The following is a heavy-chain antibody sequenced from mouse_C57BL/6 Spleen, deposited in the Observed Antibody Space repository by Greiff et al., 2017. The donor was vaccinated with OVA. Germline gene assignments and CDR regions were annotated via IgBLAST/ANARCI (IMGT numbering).Heavy chain of an antibody. Sequence: QVHLQQSGAELVKPGASVKMSCKASGYTFTTYPIEWMKQNHGKSLEWIGNFHPYNDDTKYIEKFKGKATLTVENSSSTVYLELSRLTSDDSAIYDGPTRRYCGSYSFDYWGQGTLVTVSA. CDR3: PTRRYCGSYSFDY. CDR2: FHPYNDDT. CDR1: GYTFTTYP. J-gene: IGHJ3*01. D-gene: IGHD1-1*01. V-gene: IGHV1-47*01.